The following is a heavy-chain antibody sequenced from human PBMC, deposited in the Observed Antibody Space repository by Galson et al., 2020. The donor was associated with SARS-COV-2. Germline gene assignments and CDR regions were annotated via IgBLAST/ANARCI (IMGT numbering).Heavy chain of an antibody. J-gene: IGHJ3*02. V-gene: IGHV4-31*03. D-gene: IGHD2-21*01. CDR1: GGSISSGGYY. CDR2: IYYSGST. CDR3: ARDRPSVIKFAFDI. Sequence: PSETLPLTCTVSGGSISSGGYYWSWIRQHPGKGLEWIGYIYYSGSTYYNPSLKSRVTISVDTSKNQFSLKLSSVTAADTAVYYCARDRPSVIKFAFDIWGQGTMVTVSS.